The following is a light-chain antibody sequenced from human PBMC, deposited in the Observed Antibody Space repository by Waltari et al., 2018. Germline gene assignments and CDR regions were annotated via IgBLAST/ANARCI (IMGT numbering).Light chain of an antibody. CDR3: LQYYNTPQT. Sequence: IQVTQSPSSLSASVGDRVTITCQANQDISNFLNWYQQKPGKAPKVLIYDASNLATGVPFRFSGDGSGTDFTFTISSLQAEDVAVYYCLQYYNTPQTFGQGTRVEIK. CDR1: QDISNF. CDR2: DAS. V-gene: IGKV1-33*01. J-gene: IGKJ1*01.